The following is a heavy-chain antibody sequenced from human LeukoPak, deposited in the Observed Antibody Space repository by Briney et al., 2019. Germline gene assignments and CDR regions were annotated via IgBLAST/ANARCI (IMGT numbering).Heavy chain of an antibody. CDR2: ISGSGGNT. CDR3: AKVPLSAAGGWFDP. V-gene: IGHV3-23*01. Sequence: PGGSLRLSCAASGFTFSSCAVSWVRQAPGKGLEWVSAISGSGGNTYYADSVKGRFTISRDNSKNTLYLQMNSLRAEDTAVYYCAKVPLSAAGGWFDPWGQGTQVTVSS. J-gene: IGHJ5*02. CDR1: GFTFSSCA. D-gene: IGHD6-13*01.